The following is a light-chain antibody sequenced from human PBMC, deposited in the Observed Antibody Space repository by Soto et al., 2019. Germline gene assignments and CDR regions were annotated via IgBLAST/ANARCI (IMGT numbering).Light chain of an antibody. V-gene: IGKV1-33*01. CDR2: DTS. CDR1: QDISDF. CDR3: QQYDDLPIT. J-gene: IGKJ5*01. Sequence: EIRMKLSPSALFASVEDRVTITCQASQDISDFLNWYQQKPGKAPKVLIYDTSKLETGVPSRFSGSGSGAHFSLTISSLQSEDSATYYCQQYDDLPITFGQGTRLEIK.